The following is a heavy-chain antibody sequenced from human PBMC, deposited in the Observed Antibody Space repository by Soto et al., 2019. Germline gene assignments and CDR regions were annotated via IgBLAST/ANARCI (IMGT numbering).Heavy chain of an antibody. V-gene: IGHV3-53*02. J-gene: IGHJ5*02. CDR1: GFTVSSNY. Sequence: EVQLVETGGGLIQPGGSLRLSCAASGFTVSSNYMSWVRQAPGKGLEWVSVIYRGGTTYYADSVKGRFTIPRDNSKNTLFLHMNSLRAEDTAVYYCAREINPGLTAAANWFDPWGQGTLVTVSS. CDR2: IYRGGTT. CDR3: AREINPGLTAAANWFDP. D-gene: IGHD6-13*01.